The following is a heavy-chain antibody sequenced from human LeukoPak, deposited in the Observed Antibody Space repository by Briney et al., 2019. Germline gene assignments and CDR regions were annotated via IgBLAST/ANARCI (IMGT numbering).Heavy chain of an antibody. V-gene: IGHV1-2*02. D-gene: IGHD5-24*01. CDR2: INPNSGGT. CDR3: ARIPVVDGYNGIFDY. CDR1: GYTFTSYA. J-gene: IGHJ4*02. Sequence: ASVKVSCKASGYTFTSYAMHWVRQAPGQGLEWMGWINPNSGGTNYAQKFQGRVTMTRDTSISTAYMELSRLRSDDTAVYYCARIPVVDGYNGIFDYWGQGTLVTVSS.